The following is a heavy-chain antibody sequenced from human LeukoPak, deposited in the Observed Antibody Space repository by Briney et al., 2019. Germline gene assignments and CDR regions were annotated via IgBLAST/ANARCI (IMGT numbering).Heavy chain of an antibody. J-gene: IGHJ5*02. D-gene: IGHD3-3*01. V-gene: IGHV3-11*04. CDR1: GFTFSDYY. CDR2: ISSSGSTI. Sequence: PGGSLRLSCAASGFTFSDYYMSWIRQAPGKGLEWVSYISSSGSTIYYADSVKGRLTISRDNAKNSLYLQMNSLRAEDTAVYYCARLSYDFRSGYYTGWFDPWGQGTLVTVSS. CDR3: ARLSYDFRSGYYTGWFDP.